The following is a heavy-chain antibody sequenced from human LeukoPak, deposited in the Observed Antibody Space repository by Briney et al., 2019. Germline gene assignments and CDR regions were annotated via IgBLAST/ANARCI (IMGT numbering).Heavy chain of an antibody. CDR2: ISYDGSNK. CDR1: GFTFSSYG. J-gene: IGHJ4*02. D-gene: IGHD3-22*01. CDR3: AKAPRDSSGYCLDY. Sequence: GGSLRLSCAASGFTFSSYGMHWVRQAPGKGLEWVAVISYDGSNKYYADSVKGRFTISRDNSKNTLYLQMNSLRAEDTAVYYCAKAPRDSSGYCLDYWGQGTLVTVSS. V-gene: IGHV3-30*18.